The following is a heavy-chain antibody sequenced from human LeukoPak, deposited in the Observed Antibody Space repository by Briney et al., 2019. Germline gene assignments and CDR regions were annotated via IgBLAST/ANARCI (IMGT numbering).Heavy chain of an antibody. J-gene: IGHJ4*02. CDR2: INPNSGGT. D-gene: IGHD3-16*02. Sequence: GASVKVSCKASGYTFTNYGVTWVRQAPGQGLEWMGRINPNSGGTNYAQKFQGRVTMTRDTSISTAYMELSRLRSDDTAVYYCARDQITFGGVIVMTNFDYWGQGTLVTVSS. V-gene: IGHV1-2*06. CDR1: GYTFTNYG. CDR3: ARDQITFGGVIVMTNFDY.